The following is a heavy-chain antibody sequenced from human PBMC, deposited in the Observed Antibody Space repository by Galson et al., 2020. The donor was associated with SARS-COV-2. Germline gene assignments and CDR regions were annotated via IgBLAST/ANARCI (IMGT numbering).Heavy chain of an antibody. J-gene: IGHJ4*02. Sequence: GGSLRLSCTVSGFTLSAYGMHWVRQTPGKGLEWVAVISYDGSEKFFADSVKGRFTVTRDNSKNMVYLEMNSLKTEDTAFYYCARDWGQYSSGWYGGADYWGQGTLVIVSS. D-gene: IGHD6-19*01. CDR2: ISYDGSEK. CDR1: GFTLSAYG. V-gene: IGHV3-30*03. CDR3: ARDWGQYSSGWYGGADY.